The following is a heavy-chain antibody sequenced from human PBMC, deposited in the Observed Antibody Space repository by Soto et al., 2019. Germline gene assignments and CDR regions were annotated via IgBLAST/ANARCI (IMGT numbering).Heavy chain of an antibody. Sequence: QLQLQESGSGLVKPSQTLSLTCAVSGGSISSGGYSWSWIRQPPGKGLEWIGYIYHSGSTYYNPPHDSRGTISADRSTNQFSLKLISGIAADAAAYYCARGPSPWGQGTLVTVSS. J-gene: IGHJ5*02. CDR1: GGSISSGGYS. CDR2: IYHSGST. V-gene: IGHV4-30-2*01. CDR3: ARGPSP.